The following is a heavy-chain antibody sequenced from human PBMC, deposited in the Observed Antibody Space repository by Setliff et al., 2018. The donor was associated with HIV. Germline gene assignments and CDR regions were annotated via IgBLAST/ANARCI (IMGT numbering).Heavy chain of an antibody. CDR2: ISGRSGTA. CDR3: ARDPKPKFWSGNSPFDH. D-gene: IGHD3-3*01. J-gene: IGHJ4*02. CDR1: GFSFDNYA. V-gene: IGHV3-23*01. Sequence: GGSLRLSCVASGFSFDNYALSWVRQAPGKGLEWVSTISGRSGTANYADSVKGRFTISRDNAKNSLYLQMNSLRAEDTAVYYCARDPKPKFWSGNSPFDHWGQGTLVTVSS.